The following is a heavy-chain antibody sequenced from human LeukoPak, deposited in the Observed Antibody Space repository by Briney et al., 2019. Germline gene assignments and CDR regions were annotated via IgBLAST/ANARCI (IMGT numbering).Heavy chain of an antibody. V-gene: IGHV4-31*03. Sequence: PSQTLSLTCTVSGGSISSGGYYWSWIRQHPGKGLEWIGYIYYSGSTYYNPSLKSRVTISVDTSKNQFSLKLSSVTGADTAVYYCARAYTYYYDSSGYYYSRGYDYWGQGTLVTVSS. CDR3: ARAYTYYYDSSGYYYSRGYDY. CDR2: IYYSGST. D-gene: IGHD3-22*01. J-gene: IGHJ4*02. CDR1: GGSISSGGYY.